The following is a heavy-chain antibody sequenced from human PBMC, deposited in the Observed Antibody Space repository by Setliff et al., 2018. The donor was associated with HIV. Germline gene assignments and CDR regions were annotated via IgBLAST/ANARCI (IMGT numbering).Heavy chain of an antibody. CDR2: IHYTGST. CDR3: ARQEIFGLVRGVIS. V-gene: IGHV4-61*01. Sequence: PSETLSLTCSVSGGSVGSGSYYWSWIRQPPGKGLEWIGYIHYTGSTTYNPSLEGRVAMSVDTSTNQFSLKLISVTAADTSVYYCARQEIFGLVRGVISWGQGTLVTVSS. CDR1: GGSVGSGSYY. D-gene: IGHD3-10*01. J-gene: IGHJ5*02.